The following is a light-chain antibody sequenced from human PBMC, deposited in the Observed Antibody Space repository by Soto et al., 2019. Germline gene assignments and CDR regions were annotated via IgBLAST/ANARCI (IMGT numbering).Light chain of an antibody. V-gene: IGLV1-47*01. CDR2: RNN. J-gene: IGLJ1*01. CDR3: AAWDDSLSGLYV. CDR1: SSKIGSNY. Sequence: QSVLTQPPSASGTPGQRGTISCSGSSSKIGSNYVYWYQQLPGTAPKLLIYRNNQRPSGVPDRFSGSKSGTSASLAISGLRSEDEADYYCAAWDDSLSGLYVFGTGTKVTVL.